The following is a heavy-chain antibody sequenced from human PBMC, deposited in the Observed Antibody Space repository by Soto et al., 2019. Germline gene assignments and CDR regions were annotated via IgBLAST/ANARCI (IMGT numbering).Heavy chain of an antibody. D-gene: IGHD1-1*01. CDR3: TANLPARPNDY. Sequence: EVQLVDSGGDLVQPGGSLKLSCAASGFTFAGSAMHWVRQASGKGLEWVGRIRPRANNYATAYAASVDGRFTISRDDSKNTAYLQMNSLKIEDTAVYYCTANLPARPNDYRGQGTLVTVSS. J-gene: IGHJ4*02. V-gene: IGHV3-73*01. CDR2: IRPRANNYAT. CDR1: GFTFAGSA.